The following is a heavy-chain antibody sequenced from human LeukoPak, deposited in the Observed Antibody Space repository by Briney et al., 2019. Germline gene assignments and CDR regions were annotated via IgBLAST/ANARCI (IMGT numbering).Heavy chain of an antibody. CDR1: GFTFSSYW. V-gene: IGHV3-33*08. CDR2: IWYDGSNK. D-gene: IGHD4-17*01. J-gene: IGHJ4*02. Sequence: PGGSLRLSCAASGFTFSSYWMSWVRQAPGKGLEWVAVIWYDGSNKYYADSVKGRFTISRDNSKNTLYLQMNSLRAEDTAVYYCARVTGTVTTAYFDYWGQGTLVTVSS. CDR3: ARVTGTVTTAYFDY.